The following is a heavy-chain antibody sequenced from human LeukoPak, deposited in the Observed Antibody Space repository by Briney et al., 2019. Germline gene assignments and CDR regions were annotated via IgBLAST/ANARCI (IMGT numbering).Heavy chain of an antibody. CDR2: ISTTGDRT. J-gene: IGHJ6*02. Sequence: GGSLRLSCAASGFTFNSYAMIWVRQAPGKGLESISSISTTGDRTYYADSVKGRFAISRDNSKNTLYLQMNSLRAEDTAVYYCAKILERELQYYYYGMDVWGQGTSVTVTS. CDR3: AKILERELQYYYYGMDV. CDR1: GFTFNSYA. D-gene: IGHD5-24*01. V-gene: IGHV3-23*01.